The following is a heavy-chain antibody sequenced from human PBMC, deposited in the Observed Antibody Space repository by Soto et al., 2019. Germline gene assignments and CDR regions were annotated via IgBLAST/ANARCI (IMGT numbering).Heavy chain of an antibody. Sequence: EVQLLESGGGLIQPGGSLILSCAASGFTFSTFDMIWVRQPPGKGLEWVSLIRGSSGSTYYADSVKGRFTISKDNSKNTLYLQMNSLRAEDTAVYFCVKGAWLDYWGQGNMVTVSS. CDR3: VKGAWLDY. J-gene: IGHJ4*02. CDR2: IRGSSGST. V-gene: IGHV3-23*01. CDR1: GFTFSTFD.